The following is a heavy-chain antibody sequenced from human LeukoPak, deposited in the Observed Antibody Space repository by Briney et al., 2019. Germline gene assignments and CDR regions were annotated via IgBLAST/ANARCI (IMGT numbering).Heavy chain of an antibody. CDR3: ARGNAGYFDY. V-gene: IGHV4-34*01. CDR1: VGPFSGYY. Sequence: SETLSLTCAVYVGPFSGYYWSWIRQPPGKGLEWIGEINHSGSTNYNPSLKSRVTISVDTSKNQFSLKLSSVTAADTAVYYCARGNAGYFDYWGQGTLVTVSS. J-gene: IGHJ4*02. D-gene: IGHD6-13*01. CDR2: INHSGST.